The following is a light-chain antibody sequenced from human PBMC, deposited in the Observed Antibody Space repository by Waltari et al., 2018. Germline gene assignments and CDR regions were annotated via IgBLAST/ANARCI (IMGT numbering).Light chain of an antibody. CDR3: QQRSNWPPGLT. CDR2: DAS. Sequence: EIVLTQSPATLSLSPGERVTLSCRASQTVSSYVAWYQQIPGQAPRLLIYDASIRVPGTPARFSGSGSGTDFTLTISSLEPEDFAVYYCQQRSNWPPGLTFGGGTKVEIK. V-gene: IGKV3-11*01. J-gene: IGKJ4*01. CDR1: QTVSSY.